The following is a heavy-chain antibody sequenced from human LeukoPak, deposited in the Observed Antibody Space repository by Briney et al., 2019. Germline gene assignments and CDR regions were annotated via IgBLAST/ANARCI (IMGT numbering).Heavy chain of an antibody. J-gene: IGHJ3*02. CDR2: ISGSGGST. CDR1: GFTFSSYA. D-gene: IGHD3-3*01. CDR3: AKVRDVLRFLEWLSNAFDI. V-gene: IGHV3-23*01. Sequence: GGSLRLSCAASGFTFSSYAMSWVRQAPGKGLEWVSAISGSGGSTYYADSVKGRFTISRDNSKNTLYLQMNSLRAEDTAVYYCAKVRDVLRFLEWLSNAFDIWGQGTMVTVSS.